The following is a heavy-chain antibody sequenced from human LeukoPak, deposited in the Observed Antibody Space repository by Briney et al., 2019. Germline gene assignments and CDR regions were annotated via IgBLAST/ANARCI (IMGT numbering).Heavy chain of an antibody. CDR1: AFTFTSYG. V-gene: IGHV3-30*02. CDR3: AKEAYGSGEKMADY. Sequence: PGGSLRLSCAASAFTFTSYGLHWVRQAPGKGLEWVSFIRYDGSNKYYADSVKGRFIISRDNSKNTLYLQMNSLRVEDTAVYYCAKEAYGSGEKMADYWDQGTLVTVSS. J-gene: IGHJ4*02. D-gene: IGHD3-10*01. CDR2: IRYDGSNK.